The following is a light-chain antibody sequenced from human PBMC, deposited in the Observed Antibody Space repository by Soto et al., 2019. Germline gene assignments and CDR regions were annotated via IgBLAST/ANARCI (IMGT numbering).Light chain of an antibody. Sequence: ALTQPASVSASPGLSITISCTGTSSDGGGYIYVSWYQQHPGKAPKLMIYDVTSRPSGVSYRFSGSKSGNTASLTISGLQAEDEADYYCSLYTSSSSYGFGTGTKVTVL. V-gene: IGLV2-14*01. CDR2: DVT. CDR3: SLYTSSSSYG. CDR1: SSDGGGYIY. J-gene: IGLJ1*01.